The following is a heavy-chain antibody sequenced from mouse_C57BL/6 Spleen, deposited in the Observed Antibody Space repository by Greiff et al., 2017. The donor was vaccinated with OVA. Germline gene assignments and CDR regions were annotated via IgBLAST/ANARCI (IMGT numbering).Heavy chain of an antibody. CDR3: ARPEYDTCAY. CDR1: GYTFTSYW. J-gene: IGHJ3*01. V-gene: IGHV1-52*01. CDR2: IDPSDSET. Sequence: QVPLQQSGAELVRPGSSVQLSCKASGYTFTSYWLHWVKQRPIQGLEWIGNIDPSDSETHYNQKFKDKATLTVDKASSTAYMQLSSLTSEDSAVYYCARPEYDTCAYWGQGTLVTVSA. D-gene: IGHD2-14*01.